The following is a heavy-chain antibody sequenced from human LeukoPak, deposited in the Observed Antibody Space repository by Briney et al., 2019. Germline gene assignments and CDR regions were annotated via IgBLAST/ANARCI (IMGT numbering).Heavy chain of an antibody. Sequence: ASETLSLTCTVSGGSISSGSYYWSWIRQPAGKGLEWIGRIYTSGSTNCNPSLKSRVTISVDTSKNQFSLKLSSVTAADTAVYYCARGRARGIAAAGNWFDPWGQGTLVTVSS. CDR1: GGSISSGSYY. CDR3: ARGRARGIAAAGNWFDP. CDR2: IYTSGST. J-gene: IGHJ5*02. V-gene: IGHV4-61*02. D-gene: IGHD6-13*01.